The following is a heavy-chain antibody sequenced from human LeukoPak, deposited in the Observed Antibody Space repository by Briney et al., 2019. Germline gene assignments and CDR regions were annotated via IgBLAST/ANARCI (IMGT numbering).Heavy chain of an antibody. CDR2: INHSGST. Sequence: SETLSLTCAVYGGFFSGYYWSWIRQPPGKGLEWIGEINHSGSTNYNPSLKSRVTISVDTSKNQFSLKLSSVTAADTAVYYCARVWPYSSGWYGYNWFDPWGQGTLVTVSS. D-gene: IGHD6-19*01. J-gene: IGHJ5*02. V-gene: IGHV4-34*01. CDR1: GGFFSGYY. CDR3: ARVWPYSSGWYGYNWFDP.